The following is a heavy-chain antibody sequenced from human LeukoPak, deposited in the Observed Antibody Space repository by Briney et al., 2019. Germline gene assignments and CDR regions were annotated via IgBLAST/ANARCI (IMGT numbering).Heavy chain of an antibody. CDR1: DGSISNYY. Sequence: SETLSLTCTVSDGSISNYYWSWIRQPAGKALEWIGRIYTSGSTNYNPSVKSRVTISVDTSKNQFSLKVTSLTAADTAVYYCARGPTISETGYFDYWGQGTLVTVSS. CDR3: ARGPTISETGYFDY. D-gene: IGHD1-1*01. J-gene: IGHJ4*03. CDR2: IYTSGST. V-gene: IGHV4-4*07.